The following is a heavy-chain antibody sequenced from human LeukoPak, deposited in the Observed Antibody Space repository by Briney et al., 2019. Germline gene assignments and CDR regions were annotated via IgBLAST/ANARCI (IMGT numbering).Heavy chain of an antibody. D-gene: IGHD3-22*01. J-gene: IGHJ4*02. Sequence: SVRVSCKASGGTFSSYAISWVRQAPGQGLEWMGRIIAILGIANYAQKFQGRVTITADKSTGTAYMELSSLRSEDTAVYYCASGWAQYYYDSSGYSFDYWGQGTLVTVSS. V-gene: IGHV1-69*04. CDR2: IIAILGIA. CDR3: ASGWAQYYYDSSGYSFDY. CDR1: GGTFSSYA.